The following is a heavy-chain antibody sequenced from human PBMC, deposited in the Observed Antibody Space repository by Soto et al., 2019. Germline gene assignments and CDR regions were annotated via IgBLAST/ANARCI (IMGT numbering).Heavy chain of an antibody. CDR1: GYTFTSYG. CDR2: ISAYNGNT. D-gene: IGHD6-13*01. V-gene: IGHV1-18*01. J-gene: IGHJ6*03. Sequence: ASVKVSCKASGYTFTSYGISWVRQAPGQGLEWMGWISAYNGNTNYAQKLQGRVTMTTDTSTSTAYMELRSLRSDDTAVYYCAREGGIAAPRDYYYYMDVWGKGTTVTVSS. CDR3: AREGGIAAPRDYYYYMDV.